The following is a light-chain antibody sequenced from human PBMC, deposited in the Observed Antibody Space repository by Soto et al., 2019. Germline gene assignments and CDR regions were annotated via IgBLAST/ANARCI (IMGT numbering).Light chain of an antibody. CDR1: SSDVGGYKY. CDR2: EVS. CDR3: SSYAGSNNLGV. J-gene: IGLJ2*01. V-gene: IGLV2-8*01. Sequence: SALTQPPSASGSPGQSVTISCSGTSSDVGGYKYVSWYQQHPGKAPKLMIYEVSKRPSGVPDRFSGSKSGNTASLTVSGLQAEDEADYYCSSYAGSNNLGVFGGGTKLTVL.